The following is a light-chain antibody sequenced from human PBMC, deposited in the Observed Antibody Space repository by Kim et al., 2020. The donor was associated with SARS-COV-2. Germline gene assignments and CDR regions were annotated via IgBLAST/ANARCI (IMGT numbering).Light chain of an antibody. CDR2: DVS. J-gene: IGLJ1*01. CDR1: SSDVGGYNY. Sequence: QSVTISCPGTSSDVGGYNYVSWYQQHPGKAPKLMIYDVSKRPSGVPDRFSGSKSGNTASLTISGLQAEDEADYYCCSYADSYTWVFGTGTKVTVL. V-gene: IGLV2-11*01. CDR3: CSYADSYTWV.